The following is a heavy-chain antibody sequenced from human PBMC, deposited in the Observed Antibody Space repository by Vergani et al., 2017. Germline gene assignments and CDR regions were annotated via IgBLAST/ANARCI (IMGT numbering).Heavy chain of an antibody. V-gene: IGHV4-61*02. D-gene: IGHD3-22*01. CDR2: IYTSGST. CDR3: ARETYYYDSSGNRDAFDI. Sequence: QVQLQESGPGLVKPSQTLSLTCTVSGGSISSGSYYWSWIRQPAGKGLEWIGRIYTSGSTNYNPSLKRRVTISVDTSKNQFSLKLSSVTAADTAVYYCARETYYYDSSGNRDAFDIWGQGTMVTVSS. CDR1: GGSISSGSYY. J-gene: IGHJ3*02.